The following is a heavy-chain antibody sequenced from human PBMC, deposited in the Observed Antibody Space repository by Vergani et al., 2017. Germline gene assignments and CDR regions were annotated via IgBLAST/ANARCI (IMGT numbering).Heavy chain of an antibody. CDR1: GFTFGDHG. Sequence: QVQLVGSGGGVVQPGRSLRLSCAASGFTFGDHGIHWVRRAPGKGLEWVALISYDGTNKYYTNSVRGLFTISRDNSKNTLFLHMNSLRPEDTAVYYCAKVGRSEVAGTFGAFDIWGQGTMVTVSS. V-gene: IGHV3-30-3*01. J-gene: IGHJ3*02. D-gene: IGHD6-19*01. CDR2: ISYDGTNK. CDR3: AKVGRSEVAGTFGAFDI.